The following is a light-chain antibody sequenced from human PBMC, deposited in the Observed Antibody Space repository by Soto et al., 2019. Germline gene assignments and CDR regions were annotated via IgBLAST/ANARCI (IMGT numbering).Light chain of an antibody. Sequence: QAVLTQPPSVAVAPGQRVTISCTGSSSNIVADYFVHWYQQLPGAAPKLLIYDDTNRPSGVPDRFSGSKSGTSASLAITGLQAEDEADYYCQSYDSSLSGYVYGSGTKVTVL. J-gene: IGLJ1*01. CDR1: SSNIVADYF. CDR3: QSYDSSLSGYV. CDR2: DDT. V-gene: IGLV1-40*01.